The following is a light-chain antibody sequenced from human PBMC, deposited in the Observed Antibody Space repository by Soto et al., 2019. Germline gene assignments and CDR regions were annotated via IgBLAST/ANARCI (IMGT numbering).Light chain of an antibody. CDR3: LQTFSTPPT. CDR2: PAS. CDR1: QSVDKS. Sequence: QMTQSPSSLSASVGDRVNITCRASQSVDKSLNWYHQKPGRAPKLLIFPASTLQSGVPSRFSGSGSGTYFTLTINSLQPEDFGTYFCLQTFSTPPTFGQGTRLDI. V-gene: IGKV1-39*01. J-gene: IGKJ2*01.